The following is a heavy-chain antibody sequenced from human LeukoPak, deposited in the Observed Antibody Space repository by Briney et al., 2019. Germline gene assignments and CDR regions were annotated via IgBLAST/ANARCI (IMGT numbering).Heavy chain of an antibody. CDR3: ARRLAAAVHTSDY. CDR2: INHSGST. CDR1: GGSFSGYY. V-gene: IGHV4-34*01. Sequence: SETLSLTCAVYGGSFSGYYWSWIRQPPGKGLEWIGEINHSGSTNYNPSLKSRVTISVDTSKNQFSLKLSSVTAADTAVYYCARRLAAAVHTSDYWGQGTLVTVSS. D-gene: IGHD6-13*01. J-gene: IGHJ4*02.